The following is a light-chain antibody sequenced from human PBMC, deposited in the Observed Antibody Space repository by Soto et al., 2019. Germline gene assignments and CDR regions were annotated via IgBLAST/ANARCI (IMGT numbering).Light chain of an antibody. V-gene: IGKV3D-20*02. CDR3: QQRYNWPLT. Sequence: DIGLTQSPGTLSLYPGDRATLSCRASQSVSGTHLAWYQQKPGQAPRLLIYGASSRATGIPARFSGSGSATDFTLTISSLEPEDFAIYYCQQRYNWPLTFGQGTKVDI. CDR2: GAS. J-gene: IGKJ1*01. CDR1: QSVSGTH.